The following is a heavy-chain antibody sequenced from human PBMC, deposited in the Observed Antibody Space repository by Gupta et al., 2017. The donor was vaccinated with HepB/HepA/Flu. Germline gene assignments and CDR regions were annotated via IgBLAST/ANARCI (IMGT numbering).Heavy chain of an antibody. J-gene: IGHJ5*02. CDR1: GGAFSGYY. CDR3: ARAGRSIAARRNWFDP. D-gene: IGHD6-6*01. CDR2: INHSGST. Sequence: QVQLQQWGAGLLKPSETLSLTCAVYGGAFSGYYWSWIRQPPGKGLEWIGEINHSGSTNYNPSLKSRVTISVDTSKNQYALNLSSVTAADTAVYYCARAGRSIAARRNWFDPWGQGTLVTVSS. V-gene: IGHV4-34*01.